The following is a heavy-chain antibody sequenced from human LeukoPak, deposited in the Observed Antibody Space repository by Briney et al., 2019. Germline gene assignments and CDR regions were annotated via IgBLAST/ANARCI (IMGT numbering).Heavy chain of an antibody. CDR2: IKQAGNEK. CDR1: GFTFTTYW. Sequence: GGSLRLSCAASGFTFTTYWMGWVRQVPGKGLEWVASIKQAGNEKYYVDSVKGRFTISRDTAENTLYLQMKSLKAEDTAFYYCARPLLYYYGSETYFWFDLWGQGTLVTVSS. V-gene: IGHV3-7*01. CDR3: ARPLLYYYGSETYFWFDL. J-gene: IGHJ5*02. D-gene: IGHD3-10*01.